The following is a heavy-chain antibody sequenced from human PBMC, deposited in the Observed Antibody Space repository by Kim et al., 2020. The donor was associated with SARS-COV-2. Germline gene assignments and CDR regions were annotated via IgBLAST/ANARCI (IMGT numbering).Heavy chain of an antibody. CDR2: IYYSGTT. D-gene: IGHD6-13*01. V-gene: IGHV4-59*08. CDR3: ARYVSRAFYY. CDR1: GESISAFY. J-gene: IGHJ4*02. Sequence: SETLSLTCTVSGESISAFYWAWIRQSPGKGLEWIGYIYYSGTTNYNPSLKRRVTMSMDTPKNQFSLKLSSVTAADTAVYYCARYVSRAFYYWGQGTLVTVSS.